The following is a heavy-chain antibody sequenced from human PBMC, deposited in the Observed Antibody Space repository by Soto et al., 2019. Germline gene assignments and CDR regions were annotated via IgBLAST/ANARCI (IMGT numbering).Heavy chain of an antibody. CDR1: GGSISSGGYY. CDR2: IYYSGST. J-gene: IGHJ4*02. Sequence: SETLSLTCTVSGGSISSGGYYWSWIRQHPGKGQEWIGYIYYSGSTYYNQSLKNQVTISVDTSKKQLSLKLSSVTAADTAVYYRARRYSGYGDYWGQGTLVTVSS. D-gene: IGHD5-12*01. CDR3: ARRYSGYGDY. V-gene: IGHV4-31*01.